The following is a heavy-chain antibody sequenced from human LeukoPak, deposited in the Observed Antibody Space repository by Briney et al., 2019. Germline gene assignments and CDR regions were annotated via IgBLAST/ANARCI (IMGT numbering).Heavy chain of an antibody. CDR1: GYTFTGYY. D-gene: IGHD1-26*01. CDR3: ASLETGAMNLVGATF. J-gene: IGHJ4*02. CDR2: INPNSGGT. Sequence: ASVKVSCKASGYTFTGYYMHWVRQAPGQGLEWMGRINPNSGGTNYAQKFQGRFTMTRDTSISTAYMELSRLRSDDTAVYYCASLETGAMNLVGATFWGQGTLVTVSS. V-gene: IGHV1-2*06.